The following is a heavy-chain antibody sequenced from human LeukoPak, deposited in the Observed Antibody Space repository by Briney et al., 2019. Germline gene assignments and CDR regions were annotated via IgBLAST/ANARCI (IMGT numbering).Heavy chain of an antibody. Sequence: SETLSLTCTVSGGSISSYYWSWIRQPPGKGLEWIGYIYYSGSTNYNPSLKSRVTISVDQSKNQFSLKLSSVTAADTAVYYCSYGSGSYYNFFDYWGQGTLVTVSS. V-gene: IGHV4-59*01. D-gene: IGHD3-10*01. CDR2: IYYSGST. CDR1: GGSISSYY. J-gene: IGHJ4*02. CDR3: SYGSGSYYNFFDY.